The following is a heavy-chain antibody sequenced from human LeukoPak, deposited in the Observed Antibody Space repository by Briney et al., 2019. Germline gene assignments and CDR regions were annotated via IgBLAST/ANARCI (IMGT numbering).Heavy chain of an antibody. V-gene: IGHV3-30*02. CDR3: AQDRTFPGSEDH. CDR1: GFTFSSYG. J-gene: IGHJ4*02. CDR2: IRYDGLNK. D-gene: IGHD2/OR15-2a*01. Sequence: GGSLRLSCAASGFTFSSYGMHWVRQPPGKGLEWVAFIRYDGLNKYYADSVKGRFAISRDNSTNTLYLQMSSLRTEDTAVYYCAQDRTFPGSEDHWGKGTPVTVSS.